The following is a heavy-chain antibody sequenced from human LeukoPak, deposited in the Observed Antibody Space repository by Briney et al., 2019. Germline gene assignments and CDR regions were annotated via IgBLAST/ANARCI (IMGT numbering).Heavy chain of an antibody. V-gene: IGHV3-74*01. CDR1: GFTFSSYW. CDR3: STGSGHAFDI. J-gene: IGHJ3*02. D-gene: IGHD3-10*01. CDR2: INSDGSST. Sequence: GGSLRLSCAASGFTFSSYWMHWVRQVPGKGLVWVSRINSDGSSTSYADSVKGRFTISRDNAKDTLYVQMNSLRAEDTPVYYCSTGSGHAFDIWGRGTMVTVSS.